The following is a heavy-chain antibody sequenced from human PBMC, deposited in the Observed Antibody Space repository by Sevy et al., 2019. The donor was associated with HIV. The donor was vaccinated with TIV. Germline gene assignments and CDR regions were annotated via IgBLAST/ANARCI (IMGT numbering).Heavy chain of an antibody. Sequence: SETLSLTCTVSGDSISSSNYYGGWIRQPPGKGLEWIGSIYYSGSTYYNPSLQSRVTISVDTSKNQFSLSLSSVTAAETAVYYCARHGGRIQQWYFHYWGQGTLVTVSS. CDR1: GDSISSSNYY. CDR3: ARHGGRIQQWYFHY. CDR2: IYYSGST. J-gene: IGHJ4*02. V-gene: IGHV4-39*01. D-gene: IGHD5-18*01.